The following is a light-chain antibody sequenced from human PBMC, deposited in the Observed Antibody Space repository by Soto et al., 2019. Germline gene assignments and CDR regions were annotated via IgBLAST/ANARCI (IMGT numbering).Light chain of an antibody. CDR1: QGIGDT. CDR3: QQYNNWPRT. Sequence: EIVMTQSPATLSVSPGARAPLSCRASQGIGDTLAWYRHKPGQTPRLLIYDTSTRATGIPDRFSGSGSETEFTLTISGLQSEDSAVYYCQQYNNWPRTFGQGTKV. V-gene: IGKV3-15*01. J-gene: IGKJ1*01. CDR2: DTS.